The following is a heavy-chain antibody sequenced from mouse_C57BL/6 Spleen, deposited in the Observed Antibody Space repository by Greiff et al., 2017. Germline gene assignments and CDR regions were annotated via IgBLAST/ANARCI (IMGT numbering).Heavy chain of an antibody. CDR3: ARSKGLLPYYFDY. V-gene: IGHV1-81*01. D-gene: IGHD2-3*01. CDR2: IYPRSGNT. CDR1: GYTFTSYG. Sequence: VQLQQSGAELARPGASVKLSCKASGYTFTSYGISWVKQRTGQGLEWIGEIYPRSGNTYYNEKFKGKATLTADKSSSTAYMELRSLTSEDSAVYFCARSKGLLPYYFDYGGQGTTRTVSS. J-gene: IGHJ2*01.